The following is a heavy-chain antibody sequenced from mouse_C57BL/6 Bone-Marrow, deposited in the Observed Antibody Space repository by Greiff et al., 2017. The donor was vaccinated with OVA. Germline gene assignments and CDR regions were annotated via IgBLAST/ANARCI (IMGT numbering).Heavy chain of an antibody. CDR2: IYPRDGST. J-gene: IGHJ4*01. CDR1: GYTFTSYD. D-gene: IGHD1-1*01. Sequence: VQLVESGPELVKPGASVKLSCKASGYTFTSYDINWVKQRPGQGLEWIGWIYPRDGSTKYNEKFKGKATLTVDTSSSTAYMELHSLTSEDSAVYFCARRFDYYGSSDAMDYWGQGTSVTVSS. CDR3: ARRFDYYGSSDAMDY. V-gene: IGHV1-85*01.